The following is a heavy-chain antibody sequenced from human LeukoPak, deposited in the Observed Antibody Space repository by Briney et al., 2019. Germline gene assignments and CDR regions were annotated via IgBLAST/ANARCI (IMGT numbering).Heavy chain of an antibody. D-gene: IGHD3-3*01. CDR2: IYYSGST. Sequence: SETLSLTCTVSGGSISSYYWSWIRQPPGKGLEWIGYIYYSGSTNYNPSLKSRVTISVDTSKNQFSLKLSSVTAADTAVYYCGGLSRRDFLGGYSTLWGQGTLVTVSS. J-gene: IGHJ4*02. V-gene: IGHV4-59*01. CDR3: GGLSRRDFLGGYSTL. CDR1: GGSISSYY.